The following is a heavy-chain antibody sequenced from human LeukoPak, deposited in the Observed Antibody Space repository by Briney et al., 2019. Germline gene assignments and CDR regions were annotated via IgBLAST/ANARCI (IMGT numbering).Heavy chain of an antibody. J-gene: IGHJ5*02. Sequence: SQTLSLTCTVSGGSISSGGYYWSWIRQPPGKGLEWIGCIYDRGPAHYNPSLKSRFTISVDRPKNQFFLNVTSLTAADTAVYYCARSRQASELFSSWGQGTLVVVSS. CDR1: GGSISSGGYY. D-gene: IGHD3-3*01. V-gene: IGHV4-30-2*01. CDR2: IYDRGPA. CDR3: ARSRQASELFSS.